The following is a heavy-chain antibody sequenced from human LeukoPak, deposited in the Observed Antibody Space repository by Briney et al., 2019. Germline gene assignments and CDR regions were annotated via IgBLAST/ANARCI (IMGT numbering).Heavy chain of an antibody. CDR3: ARLAYCGGDCADDAFDI. Sequence: PGGSLRLSCAAYGFTFSSYWMSWVRQAPGKGLEWVANIKQDGSEKYYVDSVKGRFTISRDNAKNSLYLQMNSLRAEDTAVYYCARLAYCGGDCADDAFDIWGQGTMVTVSS. V-gene: IGHV3-7*04. CDR1: GFTFSSYW. CDR2: IKQDGSEK. J-gene: IGHJ3*02. D-gene: IGHD2-21*02.